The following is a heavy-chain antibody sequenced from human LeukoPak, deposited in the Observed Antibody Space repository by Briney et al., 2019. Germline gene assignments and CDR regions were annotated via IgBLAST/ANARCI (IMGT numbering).Heavy chain of an antibody. D-gene: IGHD3-16*01. CDR2: ISSSGSTI. V-gene: IGHV3-11*01. Sequence: GGSLRLSCAASGFTLSDYYMSWIRQAPGKGLEWVSYISSSGSTIYYADSVKGRFTISRDNAKNSLYLQMNSLRAEDTAVYYCARVFMGGAPRCSAPWARGPRVTVPS. CDR1: GFTLSDYY. CDR3: ARVFMGGAPRCSAP. J-gene: IGHJ5*02.